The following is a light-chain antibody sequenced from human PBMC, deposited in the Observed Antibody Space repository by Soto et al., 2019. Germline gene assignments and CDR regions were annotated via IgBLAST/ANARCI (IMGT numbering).Light chain of an antibody. CDR1: QSVLYSSNNKNY. CDR3: QQDYSSPYT. V-gene: IGKV4-1*01. CDR2: WAS. Sequence: DIVMTQSPDSLAVSLGERATINCKSSQSVLYSSNNKNYLAWYQQKPGQPPKLLIYWASTRESGFPDRFSGRGSGTDFTLTISSLQAEDVAVYYCQQDYSSPYTFGQGTKLEIK. J-gene: IGKJ2*01.